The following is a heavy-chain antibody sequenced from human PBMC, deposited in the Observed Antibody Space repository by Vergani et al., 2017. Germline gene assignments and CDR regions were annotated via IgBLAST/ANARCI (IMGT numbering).Heavy chain of an antibody. CDR2: ISYDGSNK. D-gene: IGHD5-24*01. CDR1: GFTFSSYA. CDR3: ARDPGRWLQSLDY. Sequence: VQLVESGGGLVKPGGSLRLSCAASGFTFSSYAMHWVRQAPGKGLEWVAVISYDGSNKYYADSVKGRFTISRDNSKNTLYLQMNSLRAEDTAVYYCARDPGRWLQSLDYWGQGTLVTVSS. J-gene: IGHJ4*02. V-gene: IGHV3-30-3*01.